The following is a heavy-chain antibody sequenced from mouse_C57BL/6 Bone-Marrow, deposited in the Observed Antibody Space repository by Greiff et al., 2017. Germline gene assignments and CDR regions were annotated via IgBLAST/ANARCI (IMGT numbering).Heavy chain of an antibody. CDR3: TVTTVDVFDY. CDR2: IRLKSDNYAT. D-gene: IGHD1-1*01. Sequence: EVKLVESGGGLVQPGGSMKLSCVASGFTFSNYWMNWVRQSPEKGLEWVAQIRLKSDNYATHYAESVKGRFTISRDDSKSSVYLQMNNLRAEDTGIYYCTVTTVDVFDYWGQGTTLTVSS. V-gene: IGHV6-3*01. CDR1: GFTFSNYW. J-gene: IGHJ2*01.